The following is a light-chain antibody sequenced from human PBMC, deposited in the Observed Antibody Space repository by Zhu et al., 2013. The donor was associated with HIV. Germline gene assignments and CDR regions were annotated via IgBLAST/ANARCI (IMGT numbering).Light chain of an antibody. CDR1: QNVANN. CDR2: GAS. CDR3: QQFHSWPPIT. J-gene: IGKJ5*01. Sequence: EIVMTQSPATLSVSPGERATLSCRASQNVANNLAWYQQKPGQAPRLVIFGASTRATGIPARFSGSGSGTEFTLTISSLHSEDFAVYYCQQFHSWPPITFGQGTRLEIK. V-gene: IGKV3-15*01.